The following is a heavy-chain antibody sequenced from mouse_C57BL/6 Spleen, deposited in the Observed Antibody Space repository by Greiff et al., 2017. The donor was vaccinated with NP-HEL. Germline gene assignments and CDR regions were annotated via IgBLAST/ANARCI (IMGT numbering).Heavy chain of an antibody. CDR3: ARVLDYGTGYAMDY. V-gene: IGHV1-31*01. CDR1: GYSFTGYY. J-gene: IGHJ4*01. D-gene: IGHD2-4*01. Sequence: VHVKQSGPELVKPGASVKISCKASGYSFTGYYMHWVKQSHGNILDWIGYIYPYNGVSSYNQKFKGKATLTVDKSSSTAYMELRSLTSEDSAVYYCARVLDYGTGYAMDYWGQGTSVTVSS. CDR2: IYPYNGVS.